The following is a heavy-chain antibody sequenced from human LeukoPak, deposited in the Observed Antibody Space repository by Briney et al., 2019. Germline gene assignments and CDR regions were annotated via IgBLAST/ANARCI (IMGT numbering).Heavy chain of an antibody. CDR3: AREKEWLRYFDY. Sequence: PSETLSLTCTVSGGSISSGGYYWSWIRQPPGKGLEWIGYIYYSGSTNYNPSLKSRVTISVDTSKNQFSLKLSSVTAADTAVYYCAREKEWLRYFDYWGQGTLVTVSS. CDR2: IYYSGST. J-gene: IGHJ4*02. D-gene: IGHD5-12*01. CDR1: GGSISSGGYY. V-gene: IGHV4-61*08.